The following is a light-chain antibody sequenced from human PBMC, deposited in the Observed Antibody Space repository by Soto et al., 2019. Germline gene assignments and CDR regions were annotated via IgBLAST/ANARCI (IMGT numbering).Light chain of an antibody. CDR3: SSYTITSRV. CDR1: SSDVGAYNY. J-gene: IGLJ1*01. Sequence: QSALTQPASVSGSPGQSITISCTGTSSDVGAYNYVSWYQQHPGQAPRLMIYDVSTRPSGVSDRFSGSKSGNTASLTIAGLQAEEDADYYCSSYTITSRVFGTGTKLTVL. V-gene: IGLV2-14*01. CDR2: DVS.